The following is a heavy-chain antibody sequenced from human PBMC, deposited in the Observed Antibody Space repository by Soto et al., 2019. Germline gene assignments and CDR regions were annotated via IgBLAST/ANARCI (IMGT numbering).Heavy chain of an antibody. V-gene: IGHV4-30-4*01. D-gene: IGHD4-17*01. CDR1: GGSISSGDYY. J-gene: IGHJ3*02. CDR3: ARENGDYDAFDT. Sequence: SSETLSLTCTVSGGSISSGDYYWSWIRQPPGKGLEWIGYIYYSGSTYYNPSLKSRVTISVDTSKNQFSLKLSSVTAADTAVYYCARENGDYDAFDTWGQGTMVTVSS. CDR2: IYYSGST.